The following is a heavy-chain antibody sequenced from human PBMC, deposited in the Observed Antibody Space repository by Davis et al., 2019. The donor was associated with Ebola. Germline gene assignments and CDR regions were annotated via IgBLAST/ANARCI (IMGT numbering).Heavy chain of an antibody. D-gene: IGHD3-16*01. Sequence: GESLKISCAASGVTFSSHWMHWVRQAPGKGLVWVSRINGDGSRTGYADSVKGRFTISRDNAKNSLYLQMNSLRAEDTAVYYCASGVYGMDVWGQGTTVTVSS. CDR1: GVTFSSHW. J-gene: IGHJ6*02. CDR2: INGDGSRT. CDR3: ASGVYGMDV. V-gene: IGHV3-74*01.